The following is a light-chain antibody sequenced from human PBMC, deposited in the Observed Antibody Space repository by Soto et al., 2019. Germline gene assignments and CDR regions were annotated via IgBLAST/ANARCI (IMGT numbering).Light chain of an antibody. Sequence: QSALTQPRSVSGSPGQSVTISCTGTSGDVGHYNYVSWYQQHPGKAPKLMVYDVSKRPSGVPDRFSGSKSGNTASLTISGLQAEDGADYYCCSYAGSYTYVVFGGGTKLTVL. CDR3: CSYAGSYTYVV. J-gene: IGLJ2*01. CDR2: DVS. CDR1: SGDVGHYNY. V-gene: IGLV2-11*01.